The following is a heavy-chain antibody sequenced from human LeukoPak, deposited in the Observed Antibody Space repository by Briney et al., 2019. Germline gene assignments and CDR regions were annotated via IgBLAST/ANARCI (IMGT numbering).Heavy chain of an antibody. CDR3: AREGSHLGSPFDY. Sequence: GASVKVSCKASGYTFTNYFLHWVRLAPGQGFEWMGVINPSSGSTSYAQKFQGRFTMTRDMYTSTLYMELNSLTIEDTAVYYCAREGSHLGSPFDYWGQGILVTVSS. CDR2: INPSSGST. V-gene: IGHV1-46*01. D-gene: IGHD2-15*01. CDR1: GYTFTNYF. J-gene: IGHJ4*02.